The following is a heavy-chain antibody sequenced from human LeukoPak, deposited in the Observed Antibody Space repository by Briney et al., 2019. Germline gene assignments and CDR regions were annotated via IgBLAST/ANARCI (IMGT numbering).Heavy chain of an antibody. CDR2: IYYSGST. Sequence: SETLSLTCTVSGGSISSYYWSWIRQPPGKGLEWIGYIYYSGSTNYNPSLKSRVTISVDTSKNQFSLKLSSVIAADTAVYYCARDLGSGGSWGQGTLVTVSS. CDR3: ARDLGSGGS. CDR1: GGSISSYY. D-gene: IGHD2-15*01. V-gene: IGHV4-59*01. J-gene: IGHJ4*02.